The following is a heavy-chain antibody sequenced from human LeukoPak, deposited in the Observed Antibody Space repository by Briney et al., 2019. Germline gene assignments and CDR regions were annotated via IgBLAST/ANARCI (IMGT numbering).Heavy chain of an antibody. CDR2: ISSSSSYI. D-gene: IGHD2-2*01. V-gene: IGHV3-21*01. J-gene: IGHJ4*02. CDR3: ARVVYCSSTSCSYYFDY. CDR1: GFTFRSYA. Sequence: GGSLRLSCAASGFTFRSYAMTWVRQAPGKGLQWVSSISSSSSYIYYADSVKGRFTISRDNAKNSLYLQMNSLRAEDTAVYYCARVVYCSSTSCSYYFDYWGQGTLVTVSS.